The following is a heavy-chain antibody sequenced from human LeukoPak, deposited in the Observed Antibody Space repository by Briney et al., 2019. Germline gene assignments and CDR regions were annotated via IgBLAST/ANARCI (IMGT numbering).Heavy chain of an antibody. CDR2: INPNSGGT. CDR1: GYTFTGYY. J-gene: IGHJ3*02. CDR3: ATASLGHCDMCGFCAFDI. D-gene: IGHD3-10*02. V-gene: IGHV1-2*02. Sequence: GASVKVSCKASGYTFTGYYMHWVRQAPGQGLEWMGWINPNSGGTNYAQKFQGRVTMTRDTSISTAYMELSRLRSDDTAVYYCATASLGHCDMCGFCAFDIWGQGTRVTVSS.